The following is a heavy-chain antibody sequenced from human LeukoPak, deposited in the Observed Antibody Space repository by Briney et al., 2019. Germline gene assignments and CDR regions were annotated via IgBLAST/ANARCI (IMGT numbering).Heavy chain of an antibody. J-gene: IGHJ4*02. D-gene: IGHD6-19*01. V-gene: IGHV1-18*01. Sequence: GASVKVSCKASGYTFTSYGISWVRQAPGQGLEWMGWISAYNGNTNYAQKLQGRVTMTTDTSTSTAYMELRSLRSDDTAVYYCARDSEPYSSGWYVDYWGQGTLVTVSS. CDR1: GYTFTSYG. CDR3: ARDSEPYSSGWYVDY. CDR2: ISAYNGNT.